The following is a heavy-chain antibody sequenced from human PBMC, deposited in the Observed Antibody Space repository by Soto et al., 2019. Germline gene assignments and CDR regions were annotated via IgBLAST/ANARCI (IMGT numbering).Heavy chain of an antibody. D-gene: IGHD3-16*02. CDR1: RFTFSSYS. Sequence: PGGSLRLSCAASRFTFSSYSMNWVRQAPGKGLEWVSSISSSSSYIYYADSVKGRFTISRDNAKNSLYLQMNSLRAEDTAVYYCARDGDYVWGSYRWSDAFDIWGQGTMVTVSS. V-gene: IGHV3-21*01. CDR3: ARDGDYVWGSYRWSDAFDI. CDR2: ISSSSSYI. J-gene: IGHJ3*02.